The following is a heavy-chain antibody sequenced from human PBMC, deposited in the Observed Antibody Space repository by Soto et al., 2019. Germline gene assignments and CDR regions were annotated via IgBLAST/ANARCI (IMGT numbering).Heavy chain of an antibody. V-gene: IGHV3-15*01. CDR3: TTEGWDMVRGVIGAFDI. J-gene: IGHJ3*02. CDR1: GITFSNAW. Sequence: EVQLVESGGGLVKPGGSLRLSCAASGITFSNAWMSWVRQAPGKGLEWVGRIKSKTDGGTTDYAAPVKGRFTISRDDSKNTLYLQMNSLKTEDTAVYYCTTEGWDMVRGVIGAFDIWGQGTMVTVSS. D-gene: IGHD3-10*01. CDR2: IKSKTDGGTT.